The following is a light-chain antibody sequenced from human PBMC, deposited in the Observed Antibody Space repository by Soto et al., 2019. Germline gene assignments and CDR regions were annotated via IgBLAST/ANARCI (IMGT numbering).Light chain of an antibody. CDR3: QQYGSSPPIT. J-gene: IGKJ5*01. CDR2: GAS. Sequence: ELVLTQSHGTLSLSPGERATLSCRAIQSVSSSYLAWYQQKPGQAPRLLIYGASSRATGIPDTFSGSGSGTDFTLTISRLEPEDFAVYYCQQYGSSPPITFGQGTRLEIK. V-gene: IGKV3-20*01. CDR1: QSVSSSY.